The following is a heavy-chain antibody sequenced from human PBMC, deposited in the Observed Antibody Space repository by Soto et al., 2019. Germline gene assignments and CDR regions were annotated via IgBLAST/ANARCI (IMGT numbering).Heavy chain of an antibody. CDR3: ASAWFGEVKYCDY. D-gene: IGHD3-10*01. V-gene: IGHV3-72*01. Sequence: EVQLVESGGGWVQPGGSLRLSCAASGFTFSAHYMEWVRQAPGKGLEWVGRIRNKANSYTTEYGASVKGRVTISRDDSKNSMSLQMNSLTTEDTAVYYCASAWFGEVKYCDYWGQGTLVTVSS. CDR1: GFTFSAHY. J-gene: IGHJ4*02. CDR2: IRNKANSYTT.